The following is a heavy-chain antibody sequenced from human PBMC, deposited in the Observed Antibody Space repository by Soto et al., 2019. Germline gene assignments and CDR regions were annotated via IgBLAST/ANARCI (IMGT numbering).Heavy chain of an antibody. J-gene: IGHJ4*01. CDR3: ARDYDPYSSSCIDY. V-gene: IGHV1-46*03. Sequence: ASVKVSCKASGYSFTHYYMHWVRQAPGQGLEWVGMINPRGGSATYSQKFQGRVTMTRDTSTSTGYMEVRSLRSEDTAVYYCARDYDPYSSSCIDYWGQ. CDR2: INPRGGSA. CDR1: GYSFTHYY. D-gene: IGHD6-13*01.